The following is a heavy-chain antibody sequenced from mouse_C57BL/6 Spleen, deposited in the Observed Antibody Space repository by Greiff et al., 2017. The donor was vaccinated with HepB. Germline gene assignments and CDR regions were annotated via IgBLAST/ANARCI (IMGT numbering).Heavy chain of an antibody. CDR1: GYTFTDYY. J-gene: IGHJ3*01. Sequence: QVQLQQPGAELVRPGASVKLSCKASGYTFTDYYINWVKQRPGQGLEWIARIYPGSGNTYYNEKFKGKATLTAEKSSSTAYMQLSSLTSEDSAVYFCAGDGLTGTRGFAYWGQGTLVTVSA. CDR3: AGDGLTGTRGFAY. V-gene: IGHV1-76*01. D-gene: IGHD4-1*01. CDR2: IYPGSGNT.